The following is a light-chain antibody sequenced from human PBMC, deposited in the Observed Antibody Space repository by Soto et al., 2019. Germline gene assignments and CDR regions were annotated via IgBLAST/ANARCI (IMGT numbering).Light chain of an antibody. V-gene: IGLV2-14*03. J-gene: IGLJ1*01. Sequence: QSVLTQPASVSGSPGQSITISCGGTSSDVGAYIYVSWYQQYPGKAPKLIIYEVNNRPSGVSGRFSGSKSGNTASLTVSGLQAEDEAHYYCSSYAGSSNVFGTGTKVTVL. CDR2: EVN. CDR1: SSDVGAYIY. CDR3: SSYAGSSNV.